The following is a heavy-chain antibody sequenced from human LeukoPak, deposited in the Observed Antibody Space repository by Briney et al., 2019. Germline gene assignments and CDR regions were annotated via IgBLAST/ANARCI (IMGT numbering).Heavy chain of an antibody. D-gene: IGHD3-3*01. Sequence: GGSLRLSCAASRFTFSSSAMSWVRRAPGKGLEWVSSITGSGRGDSTNYADSVKGRFTISRDNSKSTLYLQMNSLRAEDTAIYYCAKSGSGYYIWGQGTLVTVSS. CDR2: ITGSGRGDST. V-gene: IGHV3-23*01. CDR3: AKSGSGYYI. J-gene: IGHJ4*02. CDR1: RFTFSSSA.